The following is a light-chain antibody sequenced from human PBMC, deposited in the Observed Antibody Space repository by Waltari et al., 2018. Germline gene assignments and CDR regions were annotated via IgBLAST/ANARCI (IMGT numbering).Light chain of an antibody. CDR3: QTWGTGIQV. J-gene: IGLJ3*02. Sequence: LVLTQSPSASASLGASVKLTCSLPGEYSAYAIALHQQQPLKGPRYLMTVNSDGRHKKGDGISERFSGSSSDLDRYLIISRLQSDDEADYFCQTWGTGIQVFGSGTKLTVL. V-gene: IGLV4-69*01. CDR2: VNSDGRH. CDR1: GEYSAYA.